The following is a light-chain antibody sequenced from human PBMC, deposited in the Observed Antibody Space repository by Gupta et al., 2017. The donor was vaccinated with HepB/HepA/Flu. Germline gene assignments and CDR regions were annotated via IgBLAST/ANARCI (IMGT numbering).Light chain of an antibody. CDR3: QQSDSTPRT. J-gene: IGKJ3*01. Sequence: DIQMTQSPSSLSASVGDRVTITCRASQSISSYLNWYQQKPGKAPKLLIYAASSLQSGVPSRFSGSGSGTDFTLTISRLQPEDFATNYCQQSDSTPRTFGPGTKVDIK. CDR2: AAS. CDR1: QSISSY. V-gene: IGKV1-39*01.